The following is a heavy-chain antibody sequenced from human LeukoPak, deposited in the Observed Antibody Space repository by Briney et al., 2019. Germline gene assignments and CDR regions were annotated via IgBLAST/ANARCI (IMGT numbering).Heavy chain of an antibody. CDR2: ISPGGGTT. V-gene: IGHV3-23*01. CDR1: GSTFSSYA. CDR3: AKATAATTFFDY. D-gene: IGHD6-25*01. Sequence: GGSLRLSCAASGSTFSSYAMSWVRQAPGKGLEWVSAISPGGGTTFYADSVKGRFATSRDNSQNTLYLQINGLRAEDTAVYYCAKATAATTFFDYWGQGTLVTVSS. J-gene: IGHJ4*02.